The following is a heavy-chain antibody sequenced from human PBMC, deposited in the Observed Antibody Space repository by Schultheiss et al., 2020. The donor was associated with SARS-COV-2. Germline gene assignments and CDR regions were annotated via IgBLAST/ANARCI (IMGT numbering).Heavy chain of an antibody. CDR1: GGTFSSYA. Sequence: ASVKVSCKASGGTFSSYAIGWVRQAPGQGLEWMGWISAYNGNTNYAQKLQGRVTMTTDTSTSTAYMELSSLRSEDTAVYYCARDLSYGMDVWGQGTTVTVSS. CDR3: ARDLSYGMDV. J-gene: IGHJ6*02. CDR2: ISAYNGNT. V-gene: IGHV1-18*01.